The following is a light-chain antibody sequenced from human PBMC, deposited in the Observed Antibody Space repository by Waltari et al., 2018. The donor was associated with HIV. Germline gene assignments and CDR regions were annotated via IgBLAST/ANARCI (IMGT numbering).Light chain of an antibody. J-gene: IGLJ2*01. CDR3: QVWDSTTDQVV. V-gene: IGLV3-21*03. CDR2: REN. CDR1: NLGTKS. Sequence: SFVLTQPPSVSVAPGKKATLICGGSNLGTKSVQWYQQKSGQAPMLVVYRENDRPSGIPERFVGAISETSATLTISRVEAGDEADYYCQVWDSTTDQVVFGGGTKLTVL.